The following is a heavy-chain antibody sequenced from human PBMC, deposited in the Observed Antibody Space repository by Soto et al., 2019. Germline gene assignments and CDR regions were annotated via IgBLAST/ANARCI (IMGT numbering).Heavy chain of an antibody. CDR2: IYPGDSDT. CDR3: ARQGVIDAFDI. J-gene: IGHJ3*02. Sequence: VESLTISCKVSGYSFTSYWIVWVLQMPGKGLEWMGIIYPGDSDTRYSPSFQGQVTISADKSISTAYLQWSSLKASDTAMYYCARQGVIDAFDIWGQGTMVTVSS. CDR1: GYSFTSYW. V-gene: IGHV5-51*01. D-gene: IGHD3-10*01.